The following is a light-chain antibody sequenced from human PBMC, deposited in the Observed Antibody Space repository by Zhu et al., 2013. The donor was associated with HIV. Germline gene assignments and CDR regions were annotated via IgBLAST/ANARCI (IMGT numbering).Light chain of an antibody. J-gene: IGLJ3*02. CDR3: TSYAGSNNVEV. CDR2: EVT. Sequence: QSALTQPPSAAGSPGQTVTISCTGTSSDVGGYNYVSWYQHHPGKAPKLIIYEVTKRPSGVPDRFSGSKSGNTASLTVSGLQAEDEADYYCTSYAGSNNVEVFGGGTKLTVL. V-gene: IGLV2-8*01. CDR1: SSDVGGYNY.